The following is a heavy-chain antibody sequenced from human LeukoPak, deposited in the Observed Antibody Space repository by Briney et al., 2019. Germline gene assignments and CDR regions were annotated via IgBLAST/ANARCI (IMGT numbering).Heavy chain of an antibody. J-gene: IGHJ4*02. V-gene: IGHV1-8*01. D-gene: IGHD2-15*01. Sequence: ASVKVSCKASGYTFTSYDINWVRQAAGQGLEWMGWMNPNSGNTGYAQKFQGRVTITRNTSIDTAYMEVSSLRFEDTAVYYCARRDCSGGTCRTRVFDYWGQGTLVTVSS. CDR2: MNPNSGNT. CDR3: ARRDCSGGTCRTRVFDY. CDR1: GYTFTSYD.